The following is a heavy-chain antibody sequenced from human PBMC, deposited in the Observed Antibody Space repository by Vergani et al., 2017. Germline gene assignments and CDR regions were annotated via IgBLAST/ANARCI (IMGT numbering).Heavy chain of an antibody. V-gene: IGHV3-30*02. CDR3: AKELAAAAIGYYFDY. Sequence: QVQLVESGGGVVQPGGSLRLSCAASGFTFSSYGMHWVRQAPGKGLEWVAFIRYDGSNKYYADSVKGRFTISRDNSKNTLYLQMNSLRAEDTAVYYCAKELAAAAIGYYFDYWGQGTLVTVSS. J-gene: IGHJ4*02. D-gene: IGHD2-2*01. CDR2: IRYDGSNK. CDR1: GFTFSSYG.